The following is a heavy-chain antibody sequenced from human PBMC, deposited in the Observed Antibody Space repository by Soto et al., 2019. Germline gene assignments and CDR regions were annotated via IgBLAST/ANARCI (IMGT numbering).Heavy chain of an antibody. Sequence: QVQLVQSGAEVKKPGSSVRVSCKASGTIFSSYTISWVRQAPGQGLEWMGRIIPILGETNSAQKFQGRVTLTADKSAKAAYMALNRLILEDTALYYCARGLGGRMDDWGEGTTVTVSS. CDR1: GTIFSSYT. CDR2: IIPILGET. CDR3: ARGLGGRMDD. D-gene: IGHD3-16*01. J-gene: IGHJ6*04. V-gene: IGHV1-69*08.